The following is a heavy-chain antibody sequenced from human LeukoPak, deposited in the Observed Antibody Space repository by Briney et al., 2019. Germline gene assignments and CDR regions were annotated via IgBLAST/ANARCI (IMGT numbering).Heavy chain of an antibody. CDR2: ISSSGSYT. Sequence: GGSLRLSCAASGFTFSSYSMNWVRQAPGRGLEWVSSISSSGSYTYYTDSVKGRFTISRDNAKNSLYLQMNSLRAEDTAVYYCARARDAYIHGLEYWGQGTLVTVSS. CDR1: GFTFSSYS. CDR3: ARARDAYIHGLEY. J-gene: IGHJ4*02. D-gene: IGHD5-24*01. V-gene: IGHV3-21*01.